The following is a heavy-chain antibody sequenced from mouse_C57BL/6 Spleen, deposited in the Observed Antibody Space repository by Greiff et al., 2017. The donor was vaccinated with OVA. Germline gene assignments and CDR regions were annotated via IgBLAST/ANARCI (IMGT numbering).Heavy chain of an antibody. V-gene: IGHV1-55*01. D-gene: IGHD3-2*02. CDR3: ARDGRDSSDY. J-gene: IGHJ2*01. Sequence: QVHVKQPGAELVKPGASVKMSCKASGYTFTSYWITWVKQRPGQGLEWIGDIYPGSGSTNYNEKFKSKATLTVDTSSSTAYMQLSSLTSEDSAVYYGARDGRDSSDYWGQGTTLTVSS. CDR2: IYPGSGST. CDR1: GYTFTSYW.